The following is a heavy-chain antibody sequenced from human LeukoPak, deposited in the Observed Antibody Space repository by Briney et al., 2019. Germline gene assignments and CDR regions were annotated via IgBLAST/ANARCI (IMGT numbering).Heavy chain of an antibody. V-gene: IGHV3-30*04. Sequence: GGSLRLSCAASGFTFSSYAMHWVRQAPGKGLEWVALISYDGSNKYHADSVKGRFTISRDNSKNTLYLQMNSLRAEDTAVYYCAKRRGLELLYYYYMDVWGKGTTVTVSS. CDR1: GFTFSSYA. CDR3: AKRRGLELLYYYYMDV. D-gene: IGHD1-7*01. CDR2: ISYDGSNK. J-gene: IGHJ6*03.